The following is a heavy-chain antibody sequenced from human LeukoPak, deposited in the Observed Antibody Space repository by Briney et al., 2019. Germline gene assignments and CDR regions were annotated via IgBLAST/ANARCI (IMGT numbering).Heavy chain of an antibody. D-gene: IGHD1-26*01. CDR2: IYHTRST. J-gene: IGHJ5*02. V-gene: IGHV4-30-2*01. CDR1: GPSIGSGGYS. Sequence: SQTLSLTRAVSGPSIGSGGYSWSWNRQPPGKGLEWIGCIYHTRSTHYNSSLKSRVTMSVDTSKHKFSLNPYSVTTPDTATFCCDRAITGSSTWGQGTLVTVSS. CDR3: DRAITGSST.